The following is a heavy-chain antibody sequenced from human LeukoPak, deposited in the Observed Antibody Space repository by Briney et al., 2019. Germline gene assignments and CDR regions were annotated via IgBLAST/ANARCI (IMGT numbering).Heavy chain of an antibody. J-gene: IGHJ5*02. Sequence: SETLSLTCTVSGGSITNNSYYWDWIRQPPGKGLEWIGDLYYSGSTHYNPSLKSRVTISVDTSKNQFSLKLNSVTAADTAVYYCASQRKYCSGGSCYHNWFDPWGQGTLVTVSS. CDR2: LYYSGST. D-gene: IGHD2-15*01. CDR1: GGSITNNSYY. CDR3: ASQRKYCSGGSCYHNWFDP. V-gene: IGHV4-39*01.